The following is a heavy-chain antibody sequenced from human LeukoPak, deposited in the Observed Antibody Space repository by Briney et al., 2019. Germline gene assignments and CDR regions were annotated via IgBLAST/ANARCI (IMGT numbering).Heavy chain of an antibody. CDR3: ARHRAGYHLDW. CDR1: GGSFSSYY. CDR2: HYYSGST. J-gene: IGHJ4*02. Sequence: KPSETLSLTCTVSGGSFSSYYWYWIHQPPGKGLEWIGSHYYSGSTYYNPSLKSRVTISVDTSKNHFSLKLNSVIAADTAVYYCARHRAGYHLDWWGQGTLVTVSS. V-gene: IGHV4-39*01. D-gene: IGHD3-9*01.